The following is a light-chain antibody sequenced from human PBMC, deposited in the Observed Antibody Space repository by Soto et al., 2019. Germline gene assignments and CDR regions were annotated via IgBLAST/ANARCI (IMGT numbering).Light chain of an antibody. CDR3: PQLRIYPSS. V-gene: IGKV1-8*01. CDR2: AAS. Sequence: AIRMTHSPSSFSASTGDRVTITCRASQGISSYLAWYQQKQGKAPKLLIYAASTLQSGVPSRFSGSGSVTYVGLRVTSLQAEDFATYYCPQLRIYPSSLGGGPKV. J-gene: IGKJ4*01. CDR1: QGISSY.